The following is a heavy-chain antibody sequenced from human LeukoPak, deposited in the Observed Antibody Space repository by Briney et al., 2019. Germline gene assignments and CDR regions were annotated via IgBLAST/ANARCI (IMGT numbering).Heavy chain of an antibody. CDR3: VAPRSWELSDMAV. CDR2: VYHNGET. J-gene: IGHJ6*03. V-gene: IGHV4-38-2*02. Sequence: PSETLSLTCTVSGYSISTNYYWAWIRQSPGTGLEWIGSVYHNGETYYNPSLKSRVIMSVDTSKNKSSLRLTSVTAADTAVYYCVAPRSWELSDMAVWGKGTTVIVSS. D-gene: IGHD1-26*01. CDR1: GYSISTNYY.